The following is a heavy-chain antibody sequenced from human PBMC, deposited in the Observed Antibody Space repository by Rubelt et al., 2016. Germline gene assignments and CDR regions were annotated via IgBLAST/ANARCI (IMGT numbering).Heavy chain of an antibody. Sequence: EVQLVESGGGLVQPGGSLRLSCTVSGFTVSTKYMSWVRQAPGKGLEWVSAVYSGGGTYYADSVRGRFTISRDKAKSAMYLQMDSLRAEDTAIYYCGRDQSVRGPTTSDYWGQGTLVTVSS. J-gene: IGHJ4*02. CDR2: VYSGGGT. V-gene: IGHV3-66*01. D-gene: IGHD1-1*01. CDR3: GRDQSVRGPTTSDY. CDR1: GFTVSTKY.